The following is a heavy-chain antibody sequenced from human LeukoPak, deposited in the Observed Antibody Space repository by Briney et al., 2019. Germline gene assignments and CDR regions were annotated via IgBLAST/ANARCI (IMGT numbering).Heavy chain of an antibody. D-gene: IGHD6-13*01. J-gene: IGHJ4*02. CDR2: INHSGST. V-gene: IGHV4-34*01. Sequence: SETLSLTCAVYGGSFSGHYWSWIHQPPGKGLEWIGEINHSGSTNYNPSLKSRVTISVETSKNEFSLKLRSVTAADTAVYYCARVTGYRIEDYFDYWGQGTLVTVSP. CDR3: ARVTGYRIEDYFDY. CDR1: GGSFSGHY.